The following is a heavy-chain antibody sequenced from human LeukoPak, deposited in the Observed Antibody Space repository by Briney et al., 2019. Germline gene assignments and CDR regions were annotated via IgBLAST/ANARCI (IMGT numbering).Heavy chain of an antibody. CDR3: AGRIGYCSGGSCYPLNWFDP. CDR1: GGSFSGYY. CDR2: INHSGST. V-gene: IGHV4-34*01. D-gene: IGHD2-15*01. Sequence: PSETLSLTCAVYGGSFSGYYWSWIRQPPGKGLEWIGEINHSGSTNHNPSLKSLVTISVETSKNQFSLKLRSVTAADTAVYYCAGRIGYCSGGSCYPLNWFDPWGQGTLVTVSS. J-gene: IGHJ5*02.